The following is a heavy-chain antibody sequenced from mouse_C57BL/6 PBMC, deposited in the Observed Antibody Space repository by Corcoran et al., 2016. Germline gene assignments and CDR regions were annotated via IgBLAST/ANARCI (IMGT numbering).Heavy chain of an antibody. V-gene: IGHV1-80*01. CDR3: ARSYYYDYDEGYWYFDV. Sequence: QVQLQQSGAELVKPGASVKISCKASGYAFSSYWMNWVKQRPGKGLEWIGQIYHGDGDTNYNGKFKGKATLTADKSSSTAYMQLSSLTSEDSAVYFCARSYYYDYDEGYWYFDVWGTGTTVTVSS. CDR2: IYHGDGDT. D-gene: IGHD2-4*01. CDR1: GYAFSSYW. J-gene: IGHJ1*03.